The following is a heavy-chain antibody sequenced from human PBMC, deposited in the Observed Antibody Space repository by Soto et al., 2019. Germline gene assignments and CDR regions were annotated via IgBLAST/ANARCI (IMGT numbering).Heavy chain of an antibody. CDR2: ISAYNGNT. Sequence: ASVKVSCKASGYTFTSYGISWVRQAPGQGLEWMGWISAYNGNTNYAQKLQGRVTMTTDTSTSTAYMELRSLRSDDTAVYYCASTYNWNYANAFDIWGQGTMVTVSS. D-gene: IGHD1-7*01. CDR3: ASTYNWNYANAFDI. CDR1: GYTFTSYG. V-gene: IGHV1-18*04. J-gene: IGHJ3*02.